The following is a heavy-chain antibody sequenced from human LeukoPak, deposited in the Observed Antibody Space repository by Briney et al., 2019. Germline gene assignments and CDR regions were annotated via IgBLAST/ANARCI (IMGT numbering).Heavy chain of an antibody. CDR2: IHYTGGT. J-gene: IGHJ4*02. CDR1: GGSISGYY. Sequence: SETLSLTCAVYGGSISGYYWSWIRQPPGKGLEWVGEIHYTGGTSYNPSLKSRATISIDTSKNQLSLKLSSVTAADTAVYYCARGNILSGYCFDFWGQGALVTISS. V-gene: IGHV4-34*01. CDR3: ARGNILSGYCFDF. D-gene: IGHD3-9*01.